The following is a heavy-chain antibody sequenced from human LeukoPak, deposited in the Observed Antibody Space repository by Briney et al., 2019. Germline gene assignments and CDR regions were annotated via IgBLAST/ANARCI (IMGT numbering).Heavy chain of an antibody. D-gene: IGHD4-17*01. J-gene: IGHJ1*01. Sequence: PSETLSLTCAAYGGSFSGYYWSWIRQPPGKGLEWIGEINHSGSTNYNPSLKSRVTISVDTSKNQFSLKLSSVTAADTAVYYCARGFPGTTVTTYFQHWGQGTLVTVSS. CDR1: GGSFSGYY. V-gene: IGHV4-34*01. CDR3: ARGFPGTTVTTYFQH. CDR2: INHSGST.